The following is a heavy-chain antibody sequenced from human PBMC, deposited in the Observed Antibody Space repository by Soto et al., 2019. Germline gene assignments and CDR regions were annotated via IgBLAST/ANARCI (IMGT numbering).Heavy chain of an antibody. V-gene: IGHV4-59*01. Sequence: SETLSLTCTVSGGSLSSYYWSWIRQPPGKGLEWIGYIYYSGSTNYNPSLKSRVTISVDTSKNQFSLKLSSVTAADTAVYYCARRYGKNAFDIWGQGTMVTVSS. D-gene: IGHD5-18*01. J-gene: IGHJ3*02. CDR2: IYYSGST. CDR1: GGSLSSYY. CDR3: ARRYGKNAFDI.